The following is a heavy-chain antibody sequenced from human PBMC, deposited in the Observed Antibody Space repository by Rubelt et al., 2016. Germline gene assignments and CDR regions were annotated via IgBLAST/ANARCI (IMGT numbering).Heavy chain of an antibody. CDR1: GGSISSGGYY. CDR2: IYYSGST. CDR3: ARRRIVGATNYYYMDV. J-gene: IGHJ6*03. Sequence: QVQLQESGPGLVKPSQTLSLTCTVSGGSISSGGYYWSWIRQHPGKGLEWIGYIYYSGSTYYNPSLKCRVTSAVDTSKNQFSLNLSSVTAADTAVYYCARRRIVGATNYYYMDVWGKGTTVTVSS. D-gene: IGHD1-26*01. V-gene: IGHV4-31*03.